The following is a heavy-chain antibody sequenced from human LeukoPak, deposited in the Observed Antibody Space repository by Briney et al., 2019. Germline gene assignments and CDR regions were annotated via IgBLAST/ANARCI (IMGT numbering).Heavy chain of an antibody. D-gene: IGHD3-3*01. CDR3: AKDQGYYG. V-gene: IGHV3-33*06. Sequence: GGSLRLSCAASGFTFSSYALHWVRQTPGKGLEWVAVVWYDGSKKHYADSVKGRFTISRDNSKNTLYLQMNSLRAEDTAVYYCAKDQGYYGWGQGTLVTVSS. J-gene: IGHJ4*02. CDR2: VWYDGSKK. CDR1: GFTFSSYA.